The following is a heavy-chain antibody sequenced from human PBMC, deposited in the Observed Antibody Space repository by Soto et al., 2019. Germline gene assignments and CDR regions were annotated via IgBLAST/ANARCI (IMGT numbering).Heavy chain of an antibody. V-gene: IGHV3-74*01. CDR2: INTDGSRT. CDR1: GFTFGNYW. CDR3: ARVKSGSYDWFDP. J-gene: IGHJ5*02. D-gene: IGHD3-10*01. Sequence: VQLVESGGGLVQPGGSLRLSCAASGFTFGNYWMHWVRQAPGKGLMWVSRINTDGSRTTYADSVKGRFAISRDNAKNTVYLQMNSLRAEDTAVYYCARVKSGSYDWFDPWGQGALGTVSS.